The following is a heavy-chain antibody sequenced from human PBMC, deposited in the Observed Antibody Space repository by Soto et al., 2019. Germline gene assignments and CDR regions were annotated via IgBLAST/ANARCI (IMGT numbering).Heavy chain of an antibody. CDR3: ARPGSGSYYTVPPTVSFAI. J-gene: IGHJ3*02. CDR1: GYSFTSYW. V-gene: IGHV5-51*01. CDR2: IYPGDSDT. D-gene: IGHD3-10*01. Sequence: GESLKISCKGSGYSFTSYWIGWARQMPGKGLEWMGIIYPGDSDTRYSPSFQGQVTISDDRSISTAYLQWSSRKATNNTMYYDARPGSGSYYTVPPTVSFAIWAQGTMAPVSS.